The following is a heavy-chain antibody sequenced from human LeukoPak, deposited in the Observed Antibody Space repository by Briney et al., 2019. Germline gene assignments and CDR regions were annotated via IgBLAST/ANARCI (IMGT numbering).Heavy chain of an antibody. CDR1: GFTFTSSA. D-gene: IGHD3-16*02. CDR2: INLNSGRT. V-gene: IGHV1-2*02. Sequence: ASVKVSCKASGFTFTSSAMQWVRQARGQRLEWIGWINLNSGRTHYGQKFQGRVTMTSDTSLNTAYMELSRLRSDDTAVYYCASITFGGVIPPGFDYWGQGTLVTVSS. J-gene: IGHJ4*02. CDR3: ASITFGGVIPPGFDY.